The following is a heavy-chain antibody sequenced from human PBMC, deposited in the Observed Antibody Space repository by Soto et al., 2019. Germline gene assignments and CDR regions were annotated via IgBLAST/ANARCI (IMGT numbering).Heavy chain of an antibody. V-gene: IGHV1-3*01. D-gene: IGHD6-6*01. CDR2: INAGNGNT. Sequence: ASVKVSCKASGYTFTSYAMHWVRQAPGQRLEWMGWINAGNGNTKYSQKFQGRVTITRDTSASTAYMELSSLRSEDTAVYYCARDPPLVRDAFDIWPRGTMVTVSS. J-gene: IGHJ3*02. CDR3: ARDPPLVRDAFDI. CDR1: GYTFTSYA.